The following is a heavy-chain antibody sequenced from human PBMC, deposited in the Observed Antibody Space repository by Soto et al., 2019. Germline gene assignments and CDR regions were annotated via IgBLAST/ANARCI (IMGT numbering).Heavy chain of an antibody. CDR2: ISAYSGKT. CDR1: GYTFTTYG. V-gene: IGHV1-18*01. D-gene: IGHD3-16*01. J-gene: IGHJ4*02. CDR3: ARDPYLGDHQY. Sequence: QVQLVQSGGEVKKPGASVKVSCKTSGYTFTTYGISWVRQAPGQGLEWVGWISAYSGKTHYAQKFQGKVTMTTDTXXXXXXXXXXXXXXXXXXXYXCARDPYLGDHQYWGQGTLVTVSS.